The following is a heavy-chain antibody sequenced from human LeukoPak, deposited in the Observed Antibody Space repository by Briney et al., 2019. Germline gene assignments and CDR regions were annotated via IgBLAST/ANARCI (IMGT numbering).Heavy chain of an antibody. CDR1: GGSISRYY. D-gene: IGHD3-22*01. CDR3: ARGYYDSSGPLPFDY. J-gene: IGHJ4*02. V-gene: IGHV4-59*01. CDR2: IYYSGST. Sequence: PSETLSLTCTVSGGSISRYYWSWIRQPPGQGLEWIGYIYYSGSTNYNPSLKSRVTISVDTSKNQFSLKLSSVTAADTAVYYCARGYYDSSGPLPFDYWGQGTLVTVSS.